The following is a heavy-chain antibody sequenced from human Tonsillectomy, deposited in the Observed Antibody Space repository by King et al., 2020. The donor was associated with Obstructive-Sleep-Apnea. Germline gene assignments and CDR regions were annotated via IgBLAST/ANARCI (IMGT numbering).Heavy chain of an antibody. CDR2: ISYDGSYK. Sequence: VQLVESGGGEVQPGRSLRLSCAASGFTFSSYGMHWVRQAPGKGLEWVAVISYDGSYKYYADSVKGRFTISRDNSKNTLYLQMNSLRAEDTAVYSCAKRDGYCSGGSCPNNWFDPWGQGTLVTVSS. D-gene: IGHD2-15*01. V-gene: IGHV3-30*18. CDR1: GFTFSSYG. CDR3: AKRDGYCSGGSCPNNWFDP. J-gene: IGHJ5*02.